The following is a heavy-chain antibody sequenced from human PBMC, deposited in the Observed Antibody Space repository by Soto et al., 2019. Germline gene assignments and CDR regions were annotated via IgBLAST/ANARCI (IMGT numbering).Heavy chain of an antibody. V-gene: IGHV3-48*01. CDR2: ISSSSSTI. CDR1: GFTFSSYS. D-gene: IGHD6-19*01. J-gene: IGHJ3*02. CDR3: AREQVGRQWLVQYGGEDAFDI. Sequence: GGSLRLSCAASGFTFSSYSMNWVRQAPGKGLEWVSYISSSSSTIYYADSVKGRFTISRDNAKNSLYLQMNSLRAEDTAVYYCAREQVGRQWLVQYGGEDAFDIWGQGTMVTVSS.